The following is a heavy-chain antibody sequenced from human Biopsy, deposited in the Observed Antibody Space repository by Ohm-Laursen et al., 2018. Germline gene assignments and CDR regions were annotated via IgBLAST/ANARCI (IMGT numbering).Heavy chain of an antibody. V-gene: IGHV4-39*01. CDR3: ARHSFGSGRDF. D-gene: IGHD3-10*01. CDR2: IFHTGIT. J-gene: IGHJ4*02. Sequence: GTLSLTCTVTDGSISNIINYWGWIRQPLGKGLEWLGSIFHTGITDYNPSLKSRVTISVDTSNNQFSLKLSSLTAADTAVYYCARHSFGSGRDFWGQGTLVTVSS. CDR1: DGSISNIINY.